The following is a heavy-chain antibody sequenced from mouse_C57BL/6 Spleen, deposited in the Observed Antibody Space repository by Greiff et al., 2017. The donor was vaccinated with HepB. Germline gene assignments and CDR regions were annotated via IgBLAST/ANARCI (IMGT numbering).Heavy chain of an antibody. J-gene: IGHJ4*01. V-gene: IGHV1-69*01. CDR1: GYTFTSYW. CDR2: IDPSDSYT. D-gene: IGHD2-2*01. Sequence: VKLMESGAELVMPGASVKLSCKASGYTFTSYWMHWVKQRPGQGLEWIGEIDPSDSYTNYNQKFKGKSTLTVDKSSSTAYMQLSSLTSEDSAVYYCARWEGYDGYAMDYWGQGTSVTVSS. CDR3: ARWEGYDGYAMDY.